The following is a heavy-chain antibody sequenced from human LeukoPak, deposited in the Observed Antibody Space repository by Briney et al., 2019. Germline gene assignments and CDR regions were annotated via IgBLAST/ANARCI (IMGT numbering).Heavy chain of an antibody. Sequence: PSETLSLTCTVSGGSIGSYYWSWIRQPAGKGLEWIGRIYTSGSTNYNPSLKSRVTMSVDTSKNQFSLKLSSVTAADTAVYYCAREPLGYCSGGSCYIDPWGQGTLVTVSS. CDR1: GGSIGSYY. CDR2: IYTSGST. V-gene: IGHV4-4*07. J-gene: IGHJ5*02. CDR3: AREPLGYCSGGSCYIDP. D-gene: IGHD2-15*01.